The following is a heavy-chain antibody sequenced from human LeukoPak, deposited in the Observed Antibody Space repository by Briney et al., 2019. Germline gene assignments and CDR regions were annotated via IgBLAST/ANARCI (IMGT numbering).Heavy chain of an antibody. V-gene: IGHV4-39*07. CDR3: ARTKPFGEIDY. D-gene: IGHD3-10*01. CDR1: GGSISSSSYY. CDR2: IYYSGST. Sequence: SETLSLTCTVSGGSISSSSYYWGWIRQPPGKGLEWIGSIYYSGSTYYNPSLKSRVTISVDTSKNQFSLKLSSVTAADTAVYYCARTKPFGEIDYWGQGTLVTVSS. J-gene: IGHJ4*02.